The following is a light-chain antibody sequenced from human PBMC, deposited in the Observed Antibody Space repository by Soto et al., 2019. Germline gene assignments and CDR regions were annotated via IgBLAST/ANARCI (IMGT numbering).Light chain of an antibody. CDR1: QSVSSSD. Sequence: EIVLTQSPGTLSLSPGERATLSCRASQSVSSSDLAWYQQKPGQAPRLLIYGASSRATGIPDRFSGSGSGTDFTLTISGLEPEDSAAYYCQRHGAKLGQGTKVDIK. J-gene: IGKJ1*01. V-gene: IGKV3-20*01. CDR3: QRHGAK. CDR2: GAS.